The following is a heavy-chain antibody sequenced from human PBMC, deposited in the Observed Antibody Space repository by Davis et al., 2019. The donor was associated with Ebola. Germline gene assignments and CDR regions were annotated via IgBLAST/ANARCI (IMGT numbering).Heavy chain of an antibody. Sequence: SVKVSCKASGGTFSSYAISWVRQAPGQGLEWMGGIIPIFGTANYAQKFQGRVTMTEDTSTDTAYMELSSLRSEDTAVYYCATFGFLEWSNWFDPWGQGTLVTVSS. V-gene: IGHV1-69*06. CDR3: ATFGFLEWSNWFDP. D-gene: IGHD3-3*01. CDR2: IIPIFGTA. J-gene: IGHJ5*02. CDR1: GGTFSSYA.